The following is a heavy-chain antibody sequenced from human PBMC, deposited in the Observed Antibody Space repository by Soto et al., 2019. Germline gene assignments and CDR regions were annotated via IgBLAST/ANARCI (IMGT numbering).Heavy chain of an antibody. D-gene: IGHD4-17*01. Sequence: EVQLVESGGGLVQPGGSLRLSCAASGFTVSSNYMSWVRQAPGKGLEWVSVIYSGGSTYYADSVKGRFTISRHNSKNTLYLQKNSLGAEDTAVYYCARSGYGEYSAFYIWGQGTMVTVSS. CDR3: ARSGYGEYSAFYI. CDR2: IYSGGST. V-gene: IGHV3-53*04. CDR1: GFTVSSNY. J-gene: IGHJ3*02.